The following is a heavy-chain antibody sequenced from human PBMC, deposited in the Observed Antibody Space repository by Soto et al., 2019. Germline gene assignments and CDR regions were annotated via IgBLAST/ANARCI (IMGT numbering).Heavy chain of an antibody. D-gene: IGHD6-19*01. CDR3: ARQKVDGYSSGWYGY. CDR1: GYSFTSYW. Sequence: GESLKISCKGSGYSFTSYWIGWVRQMPGKGLEWMGIIYPGDSDTRYSPSFQGQVTISADKSISTAYLQWSSLKASDTAMYYCARQKVDGYSSGWYGYWGQGTLVTVSS. CDR2: IYPGDSDT. J-gene: IGHJ4*02. V-gene: IGHV5-51*01.